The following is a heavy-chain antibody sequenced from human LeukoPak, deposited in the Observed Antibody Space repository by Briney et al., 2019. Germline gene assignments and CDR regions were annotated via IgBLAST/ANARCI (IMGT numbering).Heavy chain of an antibody. J-gene: IGHJ5*02. V-gene: IGHV1-2*02. Sequence: GASVKVSCKTSGYIFTAYYIHWVRQAPGQGLEWMGWINPSSGGTKYAQNFQGRVTMTRDTSISTAYMELSSLRSDDTAAYFCARDADNGYEFHDYFDPWGQGTLVTVSS. CDR2: INPSSGGT. D-gene: IGHD5-12*01. CDR1: GYIFTAYY. CDR3: ARDADNGYEFHDYFDP.